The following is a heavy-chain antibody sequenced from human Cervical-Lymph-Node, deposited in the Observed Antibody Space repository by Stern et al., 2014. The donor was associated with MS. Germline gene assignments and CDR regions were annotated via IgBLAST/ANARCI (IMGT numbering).Heavy chain of an antibody. CDR1: GGTLSSDG. V-gene: IGHV1-69*01. CDR3: ARDRVTYGSGTYVPDWFDT. D-gene: IGHD3-10*01. J-gene: IGHJ5*02. CDR2: IILLFGTA. Sequence: QMQLVQSGAEVKKPGSSVKVSCKASGGTLSSDGFSWVRQAPGQGLEWMGGIILLFGTANYAQKFQGRVTITADESTSTVYMELSSLRFEDTAVYYCARDRVTYGSGTYVPDWFDTWGQGTLVTVPS.